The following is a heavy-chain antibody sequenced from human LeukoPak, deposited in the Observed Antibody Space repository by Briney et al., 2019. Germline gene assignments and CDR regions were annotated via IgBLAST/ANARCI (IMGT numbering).Heavy chain of an antibody. CDR1: GFTFSSYN. V-gene: IGHV3-21*01. CDR2: ISSSSSYI. Sequence: WGSLRLSCAASGFTFSSYNMNWVRQAPGKGLEWVSSISSSSSYIYYADSVKGRFTISRDNAKNSLYLQMNSLRAEDTAVYYCAMERDMEPFGYWGQGTLVTVSS. J-gene: IGHJ4*02. CDR3: AMERDMEPFGY. D-gene: IGHD1-1*01.